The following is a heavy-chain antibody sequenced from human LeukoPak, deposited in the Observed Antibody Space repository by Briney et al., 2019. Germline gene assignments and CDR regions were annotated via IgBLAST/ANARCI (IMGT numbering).Heavy chain of an antibody. Sequence: ASVKVSCKASGYTFTGYYMHWVRQAPGQGLEWMGWINPNSGDTKYEQKFQGRVTMTRDTSISTAYMELSRLSYDDTAMYYCARDPPGSIAARRILDFWGQGTLVTVSS. D-gene: IGHD6-6*01. CDR1: GYTFTGYY. CDR3: ARDPPGSIAARRILDF. CDR2: INPNSGDT. J-gene: IGHJ4*02. V-gene: IGHV1-2*02.